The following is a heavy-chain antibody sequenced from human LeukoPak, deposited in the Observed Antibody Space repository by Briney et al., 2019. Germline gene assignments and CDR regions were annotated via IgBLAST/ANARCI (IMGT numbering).Heavy chain of an antibody. CDR1: GGSFSGYY. CDR2: INHSGST. D-gene: IGHD3-22*01. V-gene: IGHV4-34*01. CDR3: ARRGGRRITMIGRRYFDY. Sequence: SETLSLTCAVYGGSFSGYYWSWIRQPPGKGLEWIGEINHSGSTNYNPSLKSRVTISVDTSKNQFSLKLSSVTAADTAVYYCARRGGRRITMIGRRYFDYWGQGTLVTVSS. J-gene: IGHJ4*02.